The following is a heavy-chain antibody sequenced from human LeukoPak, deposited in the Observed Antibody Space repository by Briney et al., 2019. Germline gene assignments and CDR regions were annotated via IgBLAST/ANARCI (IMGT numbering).Heavy chain of an antibody. D-gene: IGHD3-3*01. CDR2: SYYSGST. CDR3: ARGGLSIPSWYDFWSGPLDY. V-gene: IGHV4-39*07. J-gene: IGHJ4*02. CDR1: GDSISSSSYY. Sequence: PSETLSLTCTVSGDSISSSSYYWGWIRQPPGKGLEWIGSSYYSGSTYYSPSLKSRVTISVDTSKNQFSLKLSSVTAADTAVYYCARGGLSIPSWYDFWSGPLDYWGQGTLVTVSS.